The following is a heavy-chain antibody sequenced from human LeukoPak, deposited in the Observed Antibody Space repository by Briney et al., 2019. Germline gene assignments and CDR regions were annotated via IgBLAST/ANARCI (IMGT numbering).Heavy chain of an antibody. Sequence: SETLSLTCTVSGDSISNYYWSWIRQPAGKRLEWIGRIYISGSTNYNPSLKSRVTMSVDTSKNQFSLKLTSVTAADTAVYYCARSNPTVTPYYFDYWGQGTLVTVSS. J-gene: IGHJ4*02. V-gene: IGHV4-4*07. CDR3: ARSNPTVTPYYFDY. CDR2: IYISGST. CDR1: GDSISNYY. D-gene: IGHD4-11*01.